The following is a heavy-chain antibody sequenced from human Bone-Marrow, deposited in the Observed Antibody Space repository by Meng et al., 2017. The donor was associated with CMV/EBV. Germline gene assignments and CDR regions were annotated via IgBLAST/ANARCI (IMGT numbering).Heavy chain of an antibody. D-gene: IGHD6-6*01. CDR3: ARKTWSSSTIAEDYYFDY. V-gene: IGHV1-18*01. Sequence: ASVKVSCKASGYTFTSYGISWVRQATGQGLEWMGWMNPNSGNTNYAQKLQGRVTMTTDTSTSTAYMELRSLRSDDTAVYYCARKTWSSSTIAEDYYFDYWGQGTLVTVSS. CDR2: MNPNSGNT. J-gene: IGHJ4*02. CDR1: GYTFTSYG.